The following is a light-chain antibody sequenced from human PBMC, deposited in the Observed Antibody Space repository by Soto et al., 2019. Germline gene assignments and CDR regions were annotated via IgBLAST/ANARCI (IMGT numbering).Light chain of an antibody. V-gene: IGLV2-14*03. CDR2: DVN. CDR3: SSYTCSASFYV. CDR1: STDVDGYDY. J-gene: IGLJ1*01. Sequence: QSVLTQPASVSGSPGQSITISCTGASTDVDGYDYVSWYQQHPGQAPKLMIHDVNNRPSGVSYRFSGSKSGDTASLTISGLQAEDDSDYYCSSYTCSASFYVFGTGTNVTVL.